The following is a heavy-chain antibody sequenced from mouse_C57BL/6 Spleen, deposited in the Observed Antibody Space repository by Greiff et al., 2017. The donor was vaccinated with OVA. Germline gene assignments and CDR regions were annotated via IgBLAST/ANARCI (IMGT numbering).Heavy chain of an antibody. J-gene: IGHJ1*03. Sequence: VQLQQPGAELVKPGASVKLSCKASGYTFTSYWMHWVKQRPGQGLEWIGMIHPNSGSTNYNEKFKSKATLTVDKSSSTAYMQLSSLTSEDSAVYYCARRRDGSSLYWYVDVWGTGTTVTVSS. D-gene: IGHD1-1*01. CDR2: IHPNSGST. CDR1: GYTFTSYW. CDR3: ARRRDGSSLYWYVDV. V-gene: IGHV1-64*01.